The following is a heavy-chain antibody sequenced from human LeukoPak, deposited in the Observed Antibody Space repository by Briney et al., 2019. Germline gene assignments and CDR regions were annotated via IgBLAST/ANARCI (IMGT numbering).Heavy chain of an antibody. D-gene: IGHD4-23*01. CDR1: GYTFTSYY. CDR2: INPSGGST. V-gene: IGHV1-46*01. CDR3: ARGPYGGNPSLYYFDY. Sequence: ASVKVSCKASGYTFTSYYLHWVRQDPGQGLEWMGIINPSGGSTSYVQKFQGRVTMTRDTSTSTVYMVLSSLRSEDTAFYYCARGPYGGNPSLYYFDYWGQGTLVTLSS. J-gene: IGHJ4*02.